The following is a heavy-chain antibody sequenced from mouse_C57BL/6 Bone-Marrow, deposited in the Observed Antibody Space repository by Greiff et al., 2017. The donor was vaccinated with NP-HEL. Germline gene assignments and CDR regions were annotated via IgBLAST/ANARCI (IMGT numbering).Heavy chain of an antibody. CDR1: GYTFTSYW. J-gene: IGHJ4*01. CDR3: ARGRTRRYYAMDY. D-gene: IGHD2-13*01. CDR2: IDPNSGGT. Sequence: VKPGASVKLSCKASGYTFTSYWMHWVKQRPGRGLEWIGRIDPNSGGTKYNEKFKSKATLTVDKPSSTAYMQLSSLTSEDSAVYYCARGRTRRYYAMDYWGQGTSVTVSS. V-gene: IGHV1-72*01.